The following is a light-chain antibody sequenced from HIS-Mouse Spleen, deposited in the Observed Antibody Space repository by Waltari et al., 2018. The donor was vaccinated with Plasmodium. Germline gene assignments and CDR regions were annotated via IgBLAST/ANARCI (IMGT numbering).Light chain of an antibody. Sequence: SYELTQPPSVSVSPGQTARTTCSGDALTKKYASWYQQKSGQAPVLVIYEDSKRPSGIPERFSGSSSGTMATLTISGAQVEDEADYYCYSTDSSGNHRVFGGGTKLTVL. J-gene: IGLJ3*02. V-gene: IGLV3-10*01. CDR3: YSTDSSGNHRV. CDR2: EDS. CDR1: ALTKKY.